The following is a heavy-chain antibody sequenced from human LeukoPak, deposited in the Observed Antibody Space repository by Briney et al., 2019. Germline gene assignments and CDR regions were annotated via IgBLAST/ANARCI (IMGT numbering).Heavy chain of an antibody. D-gene: IGHD6-19*01. CDR3: ARDRLSRSRSGWYYFDY. CDR2: IIPIFGTA. Sequence: SLKVSCKASGGTFSSYAISWVRQAPGQGLEWMGGIIPIFGTANYAQKFQGRVTITADESTSTAYMELSSLRSEDTAVYYCARDRLSRSRSGWYYFDYWGQGTLVTVSS. CDR1: GGTFSSYA. V-gene: IGHV1-69*01. J-gene: IGHJ4*02.